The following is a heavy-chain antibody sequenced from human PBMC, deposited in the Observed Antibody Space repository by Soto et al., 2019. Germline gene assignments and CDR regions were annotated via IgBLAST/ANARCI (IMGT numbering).Heavy chain of an antibody. J-gene: IGHJ3*02. Sequence: PWGSLRLSCAASGFPFSTYGFHWVRQAPGKGLEWVAVIVSDGSAKYHADPVEGRFTISRDNSKDTLYLQRNSLRAEDTAVYYCARDDAFGNENGFDIWGQGTMVTVSS. CDR2: IVSDGSAK. D-gene: IGHD1-1*01. V-gene: IGHV3-33*01. CDR1: GFPFSTYG. CDR3: ARDDAFGNENGFDI.